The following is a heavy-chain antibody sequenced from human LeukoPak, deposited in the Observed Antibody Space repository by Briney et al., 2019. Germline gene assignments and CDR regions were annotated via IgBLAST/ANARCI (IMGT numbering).Heavy chain of an antibody. Sequence: PGGSLRLSCAASGFTFSSYAMSWVRQAPGKGLEWVSAISGSGGSTYYADSVKGRFTISRDNSKNTLYLQMNSLRAEDTAVYYCAKVNGVRSGYYPLDYWGQGTLVTVSS. V-gene: IGHV3-23*01. CDR1: GFTFSSYA. CDR3: AKVNGVRSGYYPLDY. J-gene: IGHJ4*02. D-gene: IGHD3-22*01. CDR2: ISGSGGST.